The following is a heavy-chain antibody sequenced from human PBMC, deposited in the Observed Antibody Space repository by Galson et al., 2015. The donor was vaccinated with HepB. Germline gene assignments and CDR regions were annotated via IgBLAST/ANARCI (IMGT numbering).Heavy chain of an antibody. Sequence: SVKVSCKASNYTFSSHDISWLRQAPGQGLEWMGWISAHTGNTNYAQNLQGRVTLTTDTSTSTAYMELRNLRSDDTAVYFCARPERRWGDFEHWGQGTLVTVSS. V-gene: IGHV1-18*01. D-gene: IGHD1-1*01. CDR3: ARPERRWGDFEH. J-gene: IGHJ4*02. CDR1: NYTFSSHD. CDR2: ISAHTGNT.